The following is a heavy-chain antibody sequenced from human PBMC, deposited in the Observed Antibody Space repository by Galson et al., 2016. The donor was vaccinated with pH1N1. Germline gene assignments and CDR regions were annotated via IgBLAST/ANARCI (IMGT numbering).Heavy chain of an antibody. CDR1: GATFSSYA. J-gene: IGHJ5*02. CDR3: ATVGNWNEEWGHWFDP. CDR2: IGAIFGTA. V-gene: IGHV1-69*05. Sequence: SVKVSCKASGATFSSYAINWVRQAPGQGLEWIGGIGAIFGTANYAQKFQGRVTITTDASTTTFYMELSSLRSEDTAVYYCATVGNWNEEWGHWFDPWGQGTLVTVSS. D-gene: IGHD1-1*01.